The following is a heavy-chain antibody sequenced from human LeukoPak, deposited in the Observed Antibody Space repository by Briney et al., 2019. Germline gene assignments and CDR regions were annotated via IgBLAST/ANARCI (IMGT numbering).Heavy chain of an antibody. CDR3: AREFAIRNRRFYYFDY. V-gene: IGHV4-34*01. Sequence: SETLSLTCAVYGGSFSGYYWSWIRQPPGKGLEWIGEINHGGSTNYNPSLKSRVTISVDTSKNQFSLKLSSVTAADTAVYYCAREFAIRNRRFYYFDYWGQGTLVTVSS. J-gene: IGHJ4*02. CDR1: GGSFSGYY. CDR2: INHGGST. D-gene: IGHD2/OR15-2a*01.